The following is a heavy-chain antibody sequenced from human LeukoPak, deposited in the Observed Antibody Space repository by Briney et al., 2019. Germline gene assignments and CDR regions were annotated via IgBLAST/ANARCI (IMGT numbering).Heavy chain of an antibody. J-gene: IGHJ4*02. Sequence: PGGSLRLSCAASGFTFSSYSMNWVRQAPGKGLEWVSYISSSSSTIYYADSVKGRFTISRGNAKNSLYLQMNSLRAEDTAVYYCARGFQLESTDYWGQGTLVTVSS. CDR1: GFTFSSYS. D-gene: IGHD1-1*01. CDR3: ARGFQLESTDY. V-gene: IGHV3-48*01. CDR2: ISSSSSTI.